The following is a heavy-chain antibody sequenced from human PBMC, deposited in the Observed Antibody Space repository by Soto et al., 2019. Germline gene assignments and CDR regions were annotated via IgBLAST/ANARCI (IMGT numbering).Heavy chain of an antibody. V-gene: IGHV3-15*01. D-gene: IGHD1-1*01. Sequence: GGSLRLSCAASGFTFSNAWMSWVRQAPGKGLEWVGRIKSKTDGGTTDYAAPVKGRFTISRDDSKNTLYLQMNSLKTEDTAVYYCTTDSARYERAFDIWGQGTMVTVSS. CDR3: TTDSARYERAFDI. J-gene: IGHJ3*02. CDR2: IKSKTDGGTT. CDR1: GFTFSNAW.